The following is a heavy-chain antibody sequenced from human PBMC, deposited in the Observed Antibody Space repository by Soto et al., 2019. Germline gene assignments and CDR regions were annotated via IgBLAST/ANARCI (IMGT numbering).Heavy chain of an antibody. CDR1: GGSISSSSYY. V-gene: IGHV4-39*07. Sequence: SETLSLTCTVSGGSISSSSYYWGWIRQPPGKGLEWIGSIYYSGSTYYNPSLKSRVTISVDTSKNQFSLKLSSVTAADTAVYYCARETTDYYMDVWGKGTTVTVSS. CDR3: ARETTDYYMDV. CDR2: IYYSGST. J-gene: IGHJ6*03. D-gene: IGHD4-17*01.